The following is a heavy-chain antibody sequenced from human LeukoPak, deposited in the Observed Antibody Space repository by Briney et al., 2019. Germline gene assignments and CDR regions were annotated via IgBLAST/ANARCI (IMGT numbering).Heavy chain of an antibody. CDR3: AKDVGKWESLHFFDY. V-gene: IGHV3-23*01. CDR1: GFTLSTNA. CDR2: ISGSGAST. Sequence: PGGSLRLSCLTSGFTLSTNAMSWVRQAPGKGLEWISGISGSGASTYYADSVKGRFTISRDDSRNTLYQQMNSLRGDDTAVYYCAKDVGKWESLHFFDYWGQGTLVTVSS. D-gene: IGHD1-26*01. J-gene: IGHJ4*02.